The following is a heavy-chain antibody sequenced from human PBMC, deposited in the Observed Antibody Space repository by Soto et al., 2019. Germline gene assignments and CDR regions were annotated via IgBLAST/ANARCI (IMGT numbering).Heavy chain of an antibody. V-gene: IGHV4-30-4*08. Sequence: PSETLSLTCRVSGGSISSVNYYWHWIRQHPGKGLEWIGYIYYSGSTYYNPSLKSRVTISVDTSKSQFSLKLGSVTAADTAVYYCARLSSNYEDYYYYYGMDVWGQGTTVTVS. J-gene: IGHJ6*02. CDR3: ARLSSNYEDYYYYYGMDV. CDR2: IYYSGST. CDR1: GGSISSVNYY. D-gene: IGHD4-4*01.